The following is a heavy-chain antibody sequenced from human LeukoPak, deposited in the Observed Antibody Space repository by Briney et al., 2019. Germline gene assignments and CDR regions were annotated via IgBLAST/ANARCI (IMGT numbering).Heavy chain of an antibody. D-gene: IGHD6-13*01. J-gene: IGHJ5*02. CDR2: IYYSGST. Sequence: SETLSLTCTVSGGSISSYYWSWIRQPPGKGLEWIGYIYYSGSTNYNPSLKSRVTISVDTSKNQFSLKLSSVTAADTAVYYCATDQISSSWTWFDPWGQGTLVTVSS. V-gene: IGHV4-59*12. CDR3: ATDQISSSWTWFDP. CDR1: GGSISSYY.